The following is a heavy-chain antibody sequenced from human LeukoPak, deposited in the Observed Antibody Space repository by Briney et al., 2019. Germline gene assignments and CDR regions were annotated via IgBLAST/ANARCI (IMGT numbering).Heavy chain of an antibody. CDR1: GFTFDDYA. J-gene: IGHJ4*02. CDR2: ISWNSGSI. Sequence: GGSLRLSCAASGFTFDDYAMHWVRQAPGKGLEWVSGISWNSGSIGYADSVKGRFTSSRDNSKNSLYLQMNSLRAEDTALYFCAKDIGSSSGIDYWGQGTLVTVSS. V-gene: IGHV3-9*01. CDR3: AKDIGSSSGIDY. D-gene: IGHD6-13*01.